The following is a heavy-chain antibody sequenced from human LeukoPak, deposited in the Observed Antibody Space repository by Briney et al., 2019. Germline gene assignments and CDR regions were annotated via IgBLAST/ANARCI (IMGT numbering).Heavy chain of an antibody. CDR2: IYSGGST. J-gene: IGHJ4*02. Sequence: SGALRLSCVVSGSTVSTNYLSWVRPAPGKGVEWVSLIYSGGSTYYADSVKGRFTISRDKSKNTLYLQMNSLRDDDTAVYYCARASTDNWYNYFDFWGQGTQVTVSS. D-gene: IGHD1/OR15-1a*01. CDR1: GSTVSTNY. V-gene: IGHV3-66*01. CDR3: ARASTDNWYNYFDF.